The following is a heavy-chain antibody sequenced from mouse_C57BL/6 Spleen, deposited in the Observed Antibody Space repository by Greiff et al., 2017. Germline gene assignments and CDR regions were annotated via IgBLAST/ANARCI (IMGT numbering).Heavy chain of an antibody. CDR1: GYTFTSYW. V-gene: IGHV1-55*01. CDR3: ARQGYGRVDRYFYAMDY. CDR2: IYPGSGST. Sequence: QVQLQQPGAELVKPGASVKMSCKASGYTFTSYWITWVKQRPGQGLEWIGDIYPGSGSTNYNEKFKSKATLTVDTSSSTAYMQLSSLTSEDSAVYDCARQGYGRVDRYFYAMDYWGQGPSVTVSS. J-gene: IGHJ4*01. D-gene: IGHD2-14*01.